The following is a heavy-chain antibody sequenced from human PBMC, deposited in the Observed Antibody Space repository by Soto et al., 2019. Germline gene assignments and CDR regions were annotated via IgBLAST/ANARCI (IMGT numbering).Heavy chain of an antibody. Sequence: QVQLQESGPGLVKPSETLSLTCTVSGGSMSNYYWSWIRQPPGKGLEWIGFIYYTGSNTYSPSLKSRVTISLDTSKNQFSLKLTSVTAADTAVYYCARRDGSSWYGIDYWGQGTLVTVSS. CDR2: IYYTGSN. CDR1: GGSMSNYY. D-gene: IGHD6-13*01. CDR3: ARRDGSSWYGIDY. J-gene: IGHJ4*02. V-gene: IGHV4-59*08.